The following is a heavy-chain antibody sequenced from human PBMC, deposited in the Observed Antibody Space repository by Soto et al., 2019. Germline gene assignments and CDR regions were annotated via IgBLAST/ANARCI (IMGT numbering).Heavy chain of an antibody. CDR1: GGTFSSYA. V-gene: IGHV1-69*13. CDR2: IIPIFGTA. CDR3: AREWLVLKRIKSPYYCGMDV. D-gene: IGHD6-19*01. J-gene: IGHJ6*02. Sequence: ASVKGSCKASGGTFSSYAISWVRQAPGQGLEWMGGIIPIFGTANYAQKFQGRVTITADESTSTAYMELSSLRSEDTAVYYCAREWLVLKRIKSPYYCGMDVWGQGTTVTVSS.